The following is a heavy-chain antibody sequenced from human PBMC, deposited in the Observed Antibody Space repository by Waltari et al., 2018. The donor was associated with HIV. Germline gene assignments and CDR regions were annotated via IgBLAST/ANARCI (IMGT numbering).Heavy chain of an antibody. Sequence: QVQLQESGPGLVKPSQTLSLTCTVSGGSISSGGYYWSWIRQHPGKGLEWIGYIYYIGSTYSNPSLKSRVTISVDTSKNQFSLKLSSVTAADTAVYYCARDHATIFGGGGRDYGMDVWGQGTTVTVSS. D-gene: IGHD3-3*01. CDR2: IYYIGST. CDR3: ARDHATIFGGGGRDYGMDV. J-gene: IGHJ6*02. CDR1: GGSISSGGYY. V-gene: IGHV4-31*03.